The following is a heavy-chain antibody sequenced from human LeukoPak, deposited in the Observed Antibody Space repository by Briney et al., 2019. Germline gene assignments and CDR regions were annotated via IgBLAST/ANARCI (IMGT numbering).Heavy chain of an antibody. V-gene: IGHV1-2*02. D-gene: IGHD5-12*01. CDR3: ARDRVRDIVATNAFVI. Sequence: ASVKVSCEASGDTFTGYYMHWVRHAPGQGVEWMGWINPNSGGTNYAQKFQGRVTITTDTSISTAYMELSRLRSDDTAVYYCARDRVRDIVATNAFVIWGQGAMVTVSS. CDR1: GDTFTGYY. CDR2: INPNSGGT. J-gene: IGHJ3*02.